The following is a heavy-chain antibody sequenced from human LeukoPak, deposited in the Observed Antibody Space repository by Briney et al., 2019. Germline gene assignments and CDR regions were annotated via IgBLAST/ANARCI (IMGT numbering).Heavy chain of an antibody. CDR1: GGSISSSSYY. CDR3: ASCRVYDYGGHDY. Sequence: SDTLSLTCTVSGGSISSSSYYWGWIRQPPGKGLEWIGSIYYSGSTYYNPSLKSRVTISVDTSKNQFSLKLSSVTAADTAVYYCASCRVYDYGGHDYWGQGTLVTVSS. CDR2: IYYSGST. J-gene: IGHJ4*02. D-gene: IGHD5/OR15-5a*01. V-gene: IGHV4-39*07.